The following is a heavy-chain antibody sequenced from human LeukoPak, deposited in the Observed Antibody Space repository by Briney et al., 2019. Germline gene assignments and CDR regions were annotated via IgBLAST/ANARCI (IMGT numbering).Heavy chain of an antibody. D-gene: IGHD5-24*01. V-gene: IGHV3-53*01. Sequence: RPGGSLRLSCAASGFTVSRNYMSWVRQAPGRGLEWVSTISGGDNTFYAASVRGRFTVSRDKSKNTLYLQMNSLRVEDTAVYYCASRDRGYYFGMDVWGQGTTVTVSS. CDR3: ASRDRGYYFGMDV. CDR1: GFTVSRNY. CDR2: ISGGDNT. J-gene: IGHJ6*02.